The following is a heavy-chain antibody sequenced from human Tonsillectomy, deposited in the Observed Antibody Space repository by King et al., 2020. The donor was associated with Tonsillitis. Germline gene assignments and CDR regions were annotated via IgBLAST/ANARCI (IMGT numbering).Heavy chain of an antibody. J-gene: IGHJ2*01. D-gene: IGHD5-18*01. CDR1: GFTVSSNY. CDR3: AGEGGVLDTAMWDLRYFDL. Sequence: VQLVESGGGLIQPGGSLRLSCAASGFTVSSNYMSWVRQAPGKGLEWVSVIYSGGSTYYADSVKGRFTISRDNSKNTLYFQMNSLRAEETAGYYCAGEGGVLDTAMWDLRYFDLWGRGTLVTVSS. CDR2: IYSGGST. V-gene: IGHV3-53*01.